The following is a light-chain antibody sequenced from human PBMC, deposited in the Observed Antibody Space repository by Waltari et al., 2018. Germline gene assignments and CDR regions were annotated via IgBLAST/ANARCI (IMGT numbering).Light chain of an antibody. CDR3: QQSSGTPLT. CDR2: AAS. J-gene: IGKJ4*01. Sequence: DIQMTQSPSSLSASVGDTVTITCRASQTISSDINWYQQKPGQAPKLLIYAASTLQSGVPSRFSGSGSGTDVTLTITGLQPEEFATYYCQQSSGTPLTFGGGTRVEIK. V-gene: IGKV1-39*01. CDR1: QTISSD.